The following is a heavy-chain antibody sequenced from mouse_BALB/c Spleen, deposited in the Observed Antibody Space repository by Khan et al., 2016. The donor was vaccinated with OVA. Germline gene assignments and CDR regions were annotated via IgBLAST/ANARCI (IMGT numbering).Heavy chain of an antibody. D-gene: IGHD1-1*01. V-gene: IGHV3-2*02. CDR2: ISYSGST. Sequence: EVQLQESGPGLVKPSQSLSLTCTVTDYSITSDYAWNWIRQFPGNKLEWMAYISYSGSTSSNPSLNSRLSITRDPSKNQFFLQLNSVTIEDTANYSCARRYYYGQWYFDVWGAGTTVTVSS. CDR3: ARRYYYGQWYFDV. J-gene: IGHJ1*01. CDR1: DYSITSDYA.